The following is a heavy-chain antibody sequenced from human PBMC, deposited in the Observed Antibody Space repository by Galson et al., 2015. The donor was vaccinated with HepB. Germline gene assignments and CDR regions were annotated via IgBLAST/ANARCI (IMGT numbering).Heavy chain of an antibody. CDR3: AKGSHSSSSSPLDY. J-gene: IGHJ4*02. Sequence: SLRLSCAASGFTFSSYGMHWVRQAPGKGLEWVAVISYDGSNKYYADSVKGRFTISRDNSKNTLYLQMNSLRAEDTAVYYCAKGSHSSSSSPLDYWGQGTLVTVSS. D-gene: IGHD6-6*01. CDR2: ISYDGSNK. CDR1: GFTFSSYG. V-gene: IGHV3-30*18.